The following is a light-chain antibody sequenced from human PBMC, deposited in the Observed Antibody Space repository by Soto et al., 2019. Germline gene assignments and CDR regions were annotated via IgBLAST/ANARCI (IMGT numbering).Light chain of an antibody. CDR3: SSYAGSKNLV. CDR1: SSDVGGYNS. J-gene: IGLJ2*01. CDR2: EVN. V-gene: IGLV2-8*01. Sequence: QSALTQPPSASGSPGQSVTISCTGTSSDVGGYNSVSWYQQHPGKAPKLMIYEVNKRPSGVPDRFSASKSDSTASLTVSGLPAEDEAHYYCSSYAGSKNLVFGGGTKVTVL.